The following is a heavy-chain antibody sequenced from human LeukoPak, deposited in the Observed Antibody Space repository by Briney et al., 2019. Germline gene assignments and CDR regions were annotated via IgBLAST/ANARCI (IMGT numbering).Heavy chain of an antibody. CDR2: IKVDGTEK. J-gene: IGHJ4*02. D-gene: IGHD4-11*01. Sequence: PGGSLRLSCAASGFTFSAFWMSWVCQAPGKGLEWVADIKVDGTEKNYVDSVKGRLTISRDNAKNSLYLQMNSLRTEDTAVYYCARGGRNIDSWGQGTLVTVSS. CDR1: GFTFSAFW. CDR3: ARGGRNIDS. V-gene: IGHV3-7*01.